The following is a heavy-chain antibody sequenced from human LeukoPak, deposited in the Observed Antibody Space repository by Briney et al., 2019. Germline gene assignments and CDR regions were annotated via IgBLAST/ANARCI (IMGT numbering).Heavy chain of an antibody. J-gene: IGHJ4*02. CDR3: AKTNGYFDQ. Sequence: GGSLKLSCAASGFTFSSYGMTWLRQTPAKGLEWVSAISGSGETTYYSDSVKGRFTISRDNSKNTLFLQMNNLRVEDAAMYYCAKTNGYFDQWGQGTLVAVSS. CDR2: ISGSGETT. V-gene: IGHV3-23*01. D-gene: IGHD2-8*01. CDR1: GFTFSSYG.